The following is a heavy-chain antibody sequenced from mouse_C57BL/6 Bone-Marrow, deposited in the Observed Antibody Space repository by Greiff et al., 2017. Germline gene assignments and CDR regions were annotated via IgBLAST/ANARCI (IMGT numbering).Heavy chain of an antibody. D-gene: IGHD2-5*01. CDR3: AREGICSNYGWYFDV. Sequence: EVKLMESEGGLVQPGSSMKLSCTASGFTFSDYYMAWVRQVPEKGLEWVANINYDGSSTYYLDSLKSRFIISRDNAKNILYLQMSSLKSEYTATYYCAREGICSNYGWYFDVWGTGTTVTVSS. V-gene: IGHV5-16*01. CDR1: GFTFSDYY. J-gene: IGHJ1*03. CDR2: INYDGSST.